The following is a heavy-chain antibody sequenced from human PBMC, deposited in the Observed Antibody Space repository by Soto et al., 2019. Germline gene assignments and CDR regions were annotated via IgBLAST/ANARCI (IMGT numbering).Heavy chain of an antibody. V-gene: IGHV1-69*06. CDR1: GGTFSSYA. D-gene: IGHD6-6*01. CDR2: IIPIFGTA. J-gene: IGHJ6*02. CDR3: ARDLGSNWYSSSDGMDV. Sequence: ASVKVSCKASGGTFSSYAISWVRQAPGQGLEWMGGIIPIFGTANYAQKFQGRVTITADKSTSTAYMELSSLRSEDTAVYYCARDLGSNWYSSSDGMDVWGQGTTVTVSS.